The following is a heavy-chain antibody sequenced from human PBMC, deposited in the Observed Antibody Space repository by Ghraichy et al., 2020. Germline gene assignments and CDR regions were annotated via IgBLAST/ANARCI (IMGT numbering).Heavy chain of an antibody. V-gene: IGHV4-39*01. J-gene: IGHJ4*02. CDR3: ARLLDYYGSGSTRH. CDR1: GGSISSSSYY. CDR2: IYYSGST. D-gene: IGHD3-10*01. Sequence: SETLSLTCTVSGGSISSSSYYWGWIRQPPGKGLEWIGSIYYSGSTYYNPSLKSRVTISVDTSKNQFSLKLSSVTAADTAVYYCARLLDYYGSGSTRHWGQGTLVTVSS.